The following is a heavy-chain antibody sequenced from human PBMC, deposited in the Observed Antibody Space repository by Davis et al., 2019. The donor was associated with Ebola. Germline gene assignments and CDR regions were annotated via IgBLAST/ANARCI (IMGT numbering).Heavy chain of an antibody. D-gene: IGHD4-17*01. Sequence: PGGSLRLSCAASGFTFSSYAMSWVRQAPGKGLEWVSAISGSGGSTYYADSVKGRFTISRDNAKNSLYLQMNSLRDEDTAVYYCARDEGAVTTDYFDYWGQGTLVTVSS. V-gene: IGHV3-23*01. CDR1: GFTFSSYA. J-gene: IGHJ4*02. CDR3: ARDEGAVTTDYFDY. CDR2: ISGSGGST.